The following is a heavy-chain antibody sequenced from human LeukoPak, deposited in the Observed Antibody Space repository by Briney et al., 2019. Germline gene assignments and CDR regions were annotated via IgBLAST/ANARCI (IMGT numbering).Heavy chain of an antibody. Sequence: SETLSLTCAVYGGSFSGYYWSWIRQPPGKGLEWIGEINHSGSTNCNPSLKSRVTISVDTSKNQFSLKLSSVTAADTAVYYCARQRSSGLRVEDYWGQGTLVTVSS. CDR3: ARQRSSGLRVEDY. CDR1: GGSFSGYY. CDR2: INHSGST. D-gene: IGHD6-19*01. V-gene: IGHV4-34*01. J-gene: IGHJ4*02.